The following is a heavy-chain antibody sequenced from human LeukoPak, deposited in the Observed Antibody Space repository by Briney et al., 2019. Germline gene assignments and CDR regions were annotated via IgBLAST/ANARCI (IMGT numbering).Heavy chain of an antibody. CDR2: ISWNSGSI. V-gene: IGHV3-9*01. J-gene: IGHJ4*02. CDR1: GFTFDDYA. Sequence: LRLSCAASGFTFDDYAMHWVRQAPGKGLEWVSGISWNSGSIGYADSVKGRFTISRDNAKNSLYLQMNSLRAEDTAVYYCAGTSVHTHWGQGTLVTVSS. CDR3: AGTSVHTH. D-gene: IGHD2-2*02.